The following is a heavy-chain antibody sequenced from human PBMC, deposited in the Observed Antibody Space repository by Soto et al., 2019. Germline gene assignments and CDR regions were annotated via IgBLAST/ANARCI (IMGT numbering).Heavy chain of an antibody. V-gene: IGHV3-48*02. CDR3: AREIYDDYDSSGFDH. J-gene: IGHJ4*02. Sequence: PGGSLRLSCAASVFTFSSYSMNWVRQAPGKGLEWVSYISSSSSAIYYADSVKGRFTISRDNAKNSLYLQMNSLRDEDTAVYYCAREIYDDYDSSGFDHWGQGTLVTVSS. D-gene: IGHD3-22*01. CDR2: ISSSSSAI. CDR1: VFTFSSYS.